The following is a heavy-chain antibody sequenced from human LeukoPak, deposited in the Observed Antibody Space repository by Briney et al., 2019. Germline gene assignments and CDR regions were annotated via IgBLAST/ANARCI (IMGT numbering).Heavy chain of an antibody. Sequence: SGGSLRLSCAASGFTFSSYSMNWVRQAPGKRLEWISYISGSSKIIHWAESLKGRFTISRDNAKNSLYLQMNSLRDGDTAVYYCARDYSSSGSFFGYYYGMDVWGQGTTVTVSS. J-gene: IGHJ6*02. CDR3: ARDYSSSGSFFGYYYGMDV. D-gene: IGHD1-26*01. CDR2: ISGSSKII. CDR1: GFTFSSYS. V-gene: IGHV3-48*02.